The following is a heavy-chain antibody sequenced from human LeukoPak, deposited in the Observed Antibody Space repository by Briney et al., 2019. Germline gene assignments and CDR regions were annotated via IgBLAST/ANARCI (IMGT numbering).Heavy chain of an antibody. CDR3: ARGPSFDY. V-gene: IGHV4-59*12. Sequence: SETLSLTCTVSGGSISSYYWSWIRQPPGKGLEWIGYIYYSGSTNYNPSLKSRVTISVDTSKNQFSLKLSSVTAADTAVYYCARGPSFDYWGQGTLVTVSS. J-gene: IGHJ4*02. CDR2: IYYSGST. CDR1: GGSISSYY.